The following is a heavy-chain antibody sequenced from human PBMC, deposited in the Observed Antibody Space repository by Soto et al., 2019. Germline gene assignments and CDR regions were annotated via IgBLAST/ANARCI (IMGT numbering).Heavy chain of an antibody. CDR3: ARESFSAATTFSDY. J-gene: IGHJ4*02. Sequence: GGSLRRSCAASGFTFSNYEMNWVRQAPGKGLEWVSCISRSGSTIYYAAAVKGRFTISRDDAKDTLYLEMDSLRADDTAVYYFARESFSAATTFSDYWGQGPLVTV. V-gene: IGHV3-48*03. CDR2: ISRSGSTI. CDR1: GFTFSNYE. D-gene: IGHD1-1*01.